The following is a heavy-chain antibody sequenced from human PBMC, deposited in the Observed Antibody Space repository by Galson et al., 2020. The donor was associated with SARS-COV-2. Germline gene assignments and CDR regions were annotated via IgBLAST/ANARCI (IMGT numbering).Heavy chain of an antibody. J-gene: IGHJ3*02. CDR1: GFTFSSYS. CDR3: ARWRSYYYDSSGYYSDAFDI. Sequence: NSGGSLRLSCAASGFTFSSYSMNWVRQAPGKGLEWVSSISSSSSYIYYADSVKGRFTISRDNAKNSLYLQMNSLRAEDTAVYYCARWRSYYYDSSGYYSDAFDIWGQGTMVTVSS. D-gene: IGHD3-22*01. V-gene: IGHV3-21*01. CDR2: ISSSSSYI.